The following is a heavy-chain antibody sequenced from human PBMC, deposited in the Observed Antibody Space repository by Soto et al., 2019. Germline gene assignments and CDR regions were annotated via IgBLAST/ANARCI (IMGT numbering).Heavy chain of an antibody. V-gene: IGHV3-7*01. J-gene: IGHJ3*02. CDR1: GLSFSSHW. CDR3: AKSEGYSFDI. D-gene: IGHD1-1*01. Sequence: EVQLVESGGGLVQPGGSLRLSCAASGLSFSSHWMSWVRQAPGRGLEWVANIRQDGCEEQYSDSVKGRFTLSRDNDKNSLYLQMNGLRDDDTAVYYCAKSEGYSFDIRGQGTMVTVSS. CDR2: IRQDGCEE.